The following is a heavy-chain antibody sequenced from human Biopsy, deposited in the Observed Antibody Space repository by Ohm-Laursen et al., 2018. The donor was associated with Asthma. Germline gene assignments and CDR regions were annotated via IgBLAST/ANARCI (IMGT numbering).Heavy chain of an antibody. J-gene: IGHJ4*02. CDR2: ISYDGSIT. CDR1: GFAFRSYA. D-gene: IGHD2-15*01. V-gene: IGHV3-30*03. Sequence: SLRLSCAASGFAFRSYAMNRVRQAPGKGLEWVAVISYDGSITHYADSVKGRFTISRDNSKNTVYLDISSLRIEDAAVFYCGIVVAANPFQGNCWGQGTLVTVSS. CDR3: GIVVAANPFQGNC.